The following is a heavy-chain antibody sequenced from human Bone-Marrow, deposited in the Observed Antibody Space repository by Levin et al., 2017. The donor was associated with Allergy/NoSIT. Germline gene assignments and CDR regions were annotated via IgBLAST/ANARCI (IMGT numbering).Heavy chain of an antibody. CDR1: GLTISNAW. D-gene: IGHD1-26*01. V-gene: IGHV3-15*07. J-gene: IGHJ4*02. CDR3: TSEMSGSFHD. Sequence: GESLKISCAASGLTISNAWINWVRQVPEKGLEWVGLIKSKTDGGTTDYAAPVKGRFTISRDDSSNTMYLQMNSLKTEDTGVYYCTSEMSGSFHDWGQGSLVTVSS. CDR2: IKSKTDGGTT.